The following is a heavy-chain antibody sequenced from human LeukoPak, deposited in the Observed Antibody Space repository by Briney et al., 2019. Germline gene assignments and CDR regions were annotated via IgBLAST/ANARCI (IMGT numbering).Heavy chain of an antibody. D-gene: IGHD2-2*01. Sequence: SETLSLTFAVYGGSFSGYYWSWIRQPPGKGLEWIGEINHSGSTNYNPPLKSRVTISVDTSKNQFSLKLSSVTAADTAVYYCARESDRYCSSTSCSKYYFDYWGQGTLVTVSS. CDR3: ARESDRYCSSTSCSKYYFDY. V-gene: IGHV4-34*01. CDR2: INHSGST. CDR1: GGSFSGYY. J-gene: IGHJ4*02.